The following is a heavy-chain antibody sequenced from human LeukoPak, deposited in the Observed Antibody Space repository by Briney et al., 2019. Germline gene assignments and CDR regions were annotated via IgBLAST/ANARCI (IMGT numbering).Heavy chain of an antibody. D-gene: IGHD3-22*01. CDR2: IKQDGSEK. CDR3: ARDVYYYDASDSYPVDF. CDR1: GLTFSSYG. J-gene: IGHJ4*02. V-gene: IGHV3-7*01. Sequence: GGSLRLSCADSGLTFSSYGVSWVRQARGRGLEWVANIKQDGSEKYYVDSVKGRFTISRDTTKNPLYLQMDSLTAADTAVYYCARDVYYYDASDSYPVDFWGQGTLVTVSS.